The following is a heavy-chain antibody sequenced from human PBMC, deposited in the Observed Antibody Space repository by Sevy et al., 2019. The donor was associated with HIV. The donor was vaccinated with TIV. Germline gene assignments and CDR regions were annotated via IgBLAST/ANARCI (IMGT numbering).Heavy chain of an antibody. J-gene: IGHJ6*02. D-gene: IGHD6-6*01. CDR3: AKDIRGHYHSEYYGMDV. CDR1: GFSFRSYG. CDR2: IRFDGNDE. V-gene: IGHV3-30*02. Sequence: GGSLRLSCAASGFSFRSYGMHWVRQAPGKGLEWVAFIRFDGNDEYYADSVKGRFTISRDKSKNTLFLQMYSLRVEDTAVYYCAKDIRGHYHSEYYGMDVWGQGTTVTVSS.